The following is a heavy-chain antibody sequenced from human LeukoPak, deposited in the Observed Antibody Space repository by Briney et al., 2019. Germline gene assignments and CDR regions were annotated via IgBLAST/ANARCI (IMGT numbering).Heavy chain of an antibody. D-gene: IGHD3-10*01. J-gene: IGHJ5*02. Sequence: SETLSLTCTVSGGSISSSSYYWGWIRQPPGKGLEWIGYIYYSGTTTYNPSLKSRVTISADTSRNQFSLRLTSVTAADTAVYYCARAGPWQIDPWGQGTLVTVSS. V-gene: IGHV4-61*05. CDR1: GGSISSSSYY. CDR2: IYYSGTT. CDR3: ARAGPWQIDP.